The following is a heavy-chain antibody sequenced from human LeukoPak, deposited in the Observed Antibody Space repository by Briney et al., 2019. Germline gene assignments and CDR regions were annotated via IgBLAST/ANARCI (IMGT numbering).Heavy chain of an antibody. Sequence: ASVKVSCKASGYTFTSYDINWVRQATGQGREWMGWMNPNSGNTGYAQKFQGRVTMTRNTSINTAYMELSSLRSEDTAVYYCARVYGITAAGIFGYWGQGTLVTVSS. CDR1: GYTFTSYD. D-gene: IGHD6-13*01. CDR3: ARVYGITAAGIFGY. CDR2: MNPNSGNT. V-gene: IGHV1-8*01. J-gene: IGHJ4*02.